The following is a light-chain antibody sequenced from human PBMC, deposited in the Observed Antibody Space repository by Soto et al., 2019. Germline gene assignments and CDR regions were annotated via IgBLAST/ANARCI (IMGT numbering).Light chain of an antibody. Sequence: QSVLTQPASVSGSPGQSITISCTGTSSDVGGYKYVSWYQQHPGKAPKLLIHEVNSRPSGVSNRFSGSKSDNTAPLTISVLQAEDEADYYCSSYTSSATLVFGVGTKLTVL. CDR1: SSDVGGYKY. V-gene: IGLV2-14*01. J-gene: IGLJ2*01. CDR3: SSYTSSATLV. CDR2: EVN.